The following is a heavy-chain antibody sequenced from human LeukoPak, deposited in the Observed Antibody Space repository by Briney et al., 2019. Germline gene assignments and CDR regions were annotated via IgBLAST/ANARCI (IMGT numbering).Heavy chain of an antibody. D-gene: IGHD3-22*01. CDR3: AKDGGSGYYYFDY. CDR2: IKSDGITI. V-gene: IGHV3-74*01. J-gene: IGHJ4*02. Sequence: GGSLRLSCAASGFTFSNYMMHWVRQAPGKGLVWVSRIKSDGITITYADSVKGRFTISRDNAKNTLYVQMNSLRAEDTAVYYCAKDGGSGYYYFDYWGQGTLVTVSS. CDR1: GFTFSNYM.